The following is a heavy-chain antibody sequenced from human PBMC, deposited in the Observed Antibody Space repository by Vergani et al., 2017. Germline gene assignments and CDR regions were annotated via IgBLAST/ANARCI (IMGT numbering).Heavy chain of an antibody. V-gene: IGHV4-59*01. CDR1: GGSISSYY. CDR2: IYYSGST. CDR3: ARYSSGWYWAGNWFDP. J-gene: IGHJ5*02. Sequence: QVQLPESGPGLVKPSETLSLTCTVSGGSISSYYWSWIRQPPGKGLEWIWYIYYSGSTNYNPSLKSRVTISVDTSKNQFSLKLSSVTAADTAVYYCARYSSGWYWAGNWFDPWGQGTLVTVSS. D-gene: IGHD6-19*01.